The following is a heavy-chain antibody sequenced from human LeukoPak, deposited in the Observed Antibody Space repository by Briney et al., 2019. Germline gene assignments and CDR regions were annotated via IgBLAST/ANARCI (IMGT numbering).Heavy chain of an antibody. V-gene: IGHV3-23*01. Sequence: PGGSLRLSCAASGFTFSNYAMSWVRQAPGKGLEWVSTISASGGSTYYADSLKGRFTISRDNSKNTLCLQMSSLRDEDTAVYYCAKGKTSGYDFDYWGQGTLVTVSS. J-gene: IGHJ4*02. CDR1: GFTFSNYA. D-gene: IGHD5-12*01. CDR3: AKGKTSGYDFDY. CDR2: ISASGGST.